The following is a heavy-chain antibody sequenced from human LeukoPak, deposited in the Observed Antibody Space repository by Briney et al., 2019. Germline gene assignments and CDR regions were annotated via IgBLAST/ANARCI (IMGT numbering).Heavy chain of an antibody. V-gene: IGHV4-39*01. D-gene: IGHD5-12*01. CDR1: GASISSNNYY. CDR3: ARAAGYGDYVYWFEP. CDR2: IYTSGST. Sequence: SETLSLTCTVSGASISSNNYYWGWVRQPPGKGLEWIGNIYTSGSTNYNPSLKSRVTISVDTSKNQFSLRLSSVTAADTAVYYCARAAGYGDYVYWFEPWGQGTLVTVSS. J-gene: IGHJ5*02.